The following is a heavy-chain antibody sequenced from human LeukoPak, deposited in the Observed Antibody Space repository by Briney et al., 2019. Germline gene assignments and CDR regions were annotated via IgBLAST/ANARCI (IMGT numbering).Heavy chain of an antibody. Sequence: ASVKVPCKASGYTFTGYYMHWVRQAPGQGLEWMGWINPNSGGTNYAQKFQGRVTMTRDMSISTAYMELSRLRSDDTAVYYCARVSLGYDYVWGSYQDWGQGTLVTVSS. CDR3: ARVSLGYDYVWGSYQD. CDR1: GYTFTGYY. D-gene: IGHD3-16*02. J-gene: IGHJ4*02. CDR2: INPNSGGT. V-gene: IGHV1-2*02.